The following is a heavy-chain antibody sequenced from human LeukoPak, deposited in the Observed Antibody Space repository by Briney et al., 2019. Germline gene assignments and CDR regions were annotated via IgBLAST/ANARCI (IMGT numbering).Heavy chain of an antibody. J-gene: IGHJ5*02. D-gene: IGHD3-9*01. Sequence: SETLSLTCAVYGGSFSGYYWSWIRQPPGKGLEWIGEINHSGSTNYNPSLKSRVTISVDTSKNQFSLKLSSVTAADTAVYYCARDYILTGYYIGGNWFDPWGQGTLVTVSS. V-gene: IGHV4-34*01. CDR1: GGSFSGYY. CDR2: INHSGST. CDR3: ARDYILTGYYIGGNWFDP.